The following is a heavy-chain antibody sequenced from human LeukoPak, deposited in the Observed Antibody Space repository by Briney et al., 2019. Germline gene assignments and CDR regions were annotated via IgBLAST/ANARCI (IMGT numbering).Heavy chain of an antibody. CDR3: ARDQTRGTTVTTADY. CDR2: ISSSSSYI. Sequence: GGSLRLSCAASGFTFSSYSMNWVRQAPGKGLEWVSSISSSSSYIYYADSVKGRFTISRDNAKNSLYLQMNSLRAEDTAVYYCARDQTRGTTVTTADYWGQGTLVTVSS. CDR1: GFTFSSYS. D-gene: IGHD4-17*01. V-gene: IGHV3-21*01. J-gene: IGHJ4*02.